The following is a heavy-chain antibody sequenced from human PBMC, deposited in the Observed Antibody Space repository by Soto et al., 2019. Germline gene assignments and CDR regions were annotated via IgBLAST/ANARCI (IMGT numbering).Heavy chain of an antibody. CDR3: ARHSIAVAGTAIYYCYGMDV. J-gene: IGHJ6*02. V-gene: IGHV5-51*01. CDR2: IYPGDSDT. D-gene: IGHD6-19*01. Sequence: XESLKISCKGSGYSFTSYWIGWVRQMPGKGLEWMGIIYPGDSDTRYSPSFQGQVTISADKSISTAYLQWGSLKASDTAMYYCARHSIAVAGTAIYYCYGMDVWGQGTTVTVSS. CDR1: GYSFTSYW.